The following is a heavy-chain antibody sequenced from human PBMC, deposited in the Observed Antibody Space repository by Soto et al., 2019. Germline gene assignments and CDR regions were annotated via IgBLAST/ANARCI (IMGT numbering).Heavy chain of an antibody. V-gene: IGHV1-18*01. CDR2: ISAYNGNT. Sequence: GASVKVSCKASGYTFTSYGISWVRQAPGQGLEWMGWISAYNGNTNYAQKLQGRVTMTTDTSTSTAYMELRSLRSDDTAVYYCARDLYDYGDSGAFDIWGQGTMVTVSS. CDR3: ARDLYDYGDSGAFDI. D-gene: IGHD4-17*01. CDR1: GYTFTSYG. J-gene: IGHJ3*02.